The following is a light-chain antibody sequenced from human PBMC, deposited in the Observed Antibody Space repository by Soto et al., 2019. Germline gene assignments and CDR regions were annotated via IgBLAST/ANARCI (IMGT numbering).Light chain of an antibody. CDR3: CSYAGSSTYYV. Sequence: QSVLTQPASVSGSPGQSITISCTGTSSDVGSYNLVSWYQQRPGKAPKLMIYEVSKQPSGVSNRFSGSKSGNTASLTISGLQAEDEADYYCCSYAGSSTYYVFGTGTKVTVL. V-gene: IGLV2-23*02. CDR2: EVS. CDR1: SSDVGSYNL. J-gene: IGLJ1*01.